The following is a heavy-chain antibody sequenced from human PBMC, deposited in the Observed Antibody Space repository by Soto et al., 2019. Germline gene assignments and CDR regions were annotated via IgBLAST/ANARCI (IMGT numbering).Heavy chain of an antibody. J-gene: IGHJ4*02. V-gene: IGHV3-30-3*01. CDR1: GFTFSSYA. Sequence: LRLSCAASGFTFSSYAMHWVRQAPDKGLEWVAVISYDGSNKYYADSVKGRFTISRDNSKNTLYLQMNSLRAEDTAVYYCARAPLAYSSSWYFFDPSLDYWGQGTPVTVSS. D-gene: IGHD6-13*01. CDR2: ISYDGSNK. CDR3: ARAPLAYSSSWYFFDPSLDY.